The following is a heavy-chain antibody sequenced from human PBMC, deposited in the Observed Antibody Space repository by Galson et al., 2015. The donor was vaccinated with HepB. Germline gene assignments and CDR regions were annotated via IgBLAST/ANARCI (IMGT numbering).Heavy chain of an antibody. CDR2: IWYDGSNR. D-gene: IGHD5-18*01. V-gene: IGHV3-33*08. CDR3: ARRVDTAMGEPLHF. Sequence: SLRLSCAASGFTFSGYGMHWVRQAPGKGLEWVAVIWYDGSNRYYADSVKGRFTISRDNSRNTLYLQMNSLRAEDTAVYYCARRVDTAMGEPLHFWGPGRMVTVSS. CDR1: GFTFSGYG. J-gene: IGHJ3*01.